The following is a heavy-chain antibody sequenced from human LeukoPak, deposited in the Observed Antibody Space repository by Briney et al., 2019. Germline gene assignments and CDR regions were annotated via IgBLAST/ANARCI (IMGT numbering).Heavy chain of an antibody. Sequence: GGSLRLSCAASGFTFSSYWMSWVRRAPGKGLEWVANIKQDGSEKYYVDSVKGRFTISRDNAKNSLYLRMNSLRAEDTAVYYCAPEASYYGGGVDYWGQGTLVTVSS. CDR2: IKQDGSEK. D-gene: IGHD1-26*01. CDR3: APEASYYGGGVDY. V-gene: IGHV3-7*01. CDR1: GFTFSSYW. J-gene: IGHJ4*02.